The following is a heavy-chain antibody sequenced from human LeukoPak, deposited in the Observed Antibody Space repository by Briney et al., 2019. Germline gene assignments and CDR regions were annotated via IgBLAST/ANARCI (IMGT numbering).Heavy chain of an antibody. Sequence: ASVKVSCKASGYTFTSYAMHWVRQAPGQRLEWMGWINAGNGNTKYSQKFQGRVTITRDTSASTAYMELSSLRSEDTAVYYCVRGPILTRTYSSSWYGEYFQHWGQGTLVTVSS. D-gene: IGHD6-13*01. CDR1: GYTFTSYA. CDR2: INAGNGNT. J-gene: IGHJ1*01. CDR3: VRGPILTRTYSSSWYGEYFQH. V-gene: IGHV1-3*01.